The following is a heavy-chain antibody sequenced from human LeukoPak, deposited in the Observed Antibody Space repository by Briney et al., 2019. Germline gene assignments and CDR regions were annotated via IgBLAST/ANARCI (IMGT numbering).Heavy chain of an antibody. D-gene: IGHD2-15*01. CDR2: ISSSGDT. J-gene: IGHJ4*02. CDR3: AREGRSSTPGF. V-gene: IGHV4-4*07. Sequence: SETLSLTCTVSGGSISTYYWTWVRQPAGKGLEWIGRISSSGDTNYNPSLRSRLTMSVDTSKSQSSLRLSSVTAADTAVYYCAREGRSSTPGFWGQGTLVTVSS. CDR1: GGSISTYY.